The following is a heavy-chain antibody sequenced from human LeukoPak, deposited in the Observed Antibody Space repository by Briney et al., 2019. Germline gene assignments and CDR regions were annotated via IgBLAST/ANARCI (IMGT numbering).Heavy chain of an antibody. J-gene: IGHJ4*02. CDR3: ATLPYYYDSSGSYYFDY. D-gene: IGHD3-22*01. V-gene: IGHV3-30*02. CDR2: IRYDGSNK. CDR1: GFIFNSYG. Sequence: GGSLRLSCAASGFIFNSYGMHWVRQAPGKGLEWVAFIRYDGSNKYYADSVKGRFTISRDNSKNTLYLQMNSLRVEDTAVYYCATLPYYYDSSGSYYFDYWGQGTLVTVSS.